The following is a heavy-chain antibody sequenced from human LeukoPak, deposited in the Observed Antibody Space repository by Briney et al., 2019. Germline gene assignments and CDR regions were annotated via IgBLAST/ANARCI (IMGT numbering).Heavy chain of an antibody. J-gene: IGHJ5*02. Sequence: SETLSLTCAVYGGSFSGYYWSWIRQPPGKGLEWIGEINHSGSTNYNPSLKSRVTISVDTSKNQFSLKLSSVTAADTAVYYCARGLLFSWFDPWGQGTLVTVSS. D-gene: IGHD2-21*02. CDR3: ARGLLFSWFDP. V-gene: IGHV4-34*01. CDR2: INHSGST. CDR1: GGSFSGYY.